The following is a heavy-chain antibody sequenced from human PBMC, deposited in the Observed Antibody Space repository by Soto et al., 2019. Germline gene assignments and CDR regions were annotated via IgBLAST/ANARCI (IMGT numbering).Heavy chain of an antibody. CDR2: IIPIFGTA. D-gene: IGHD2-15*01. V-gene: IGHV1-69*13. CDR1: GGTFSSYA. CDR3: ASKNCSGGSCYLYAFDI. Sequence: GASVNVSCKASGGTFSSYAISWVRQAPGQGLEWMGGIIPIFGTANYAQKFQGRVTITADESTSTAYMELSSLRSEDTAVYYCASKNCSGGSCYLYAFDIWGQGTMVTVSS. J-gene: IGHJ3*02.